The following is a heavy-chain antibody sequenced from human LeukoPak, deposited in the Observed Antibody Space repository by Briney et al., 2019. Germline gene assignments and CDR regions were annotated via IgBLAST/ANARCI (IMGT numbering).Heavy chain of an antibody. CDR1: GGSISSYY. Sequence: SGTLSLTCTVSGGSISSYYWSWIRQPPGKGLEWIGYIYYSGSTNYNPSLKSRVTISVDTSKNQFSLKLSSVTAADTAVYYCARDRHGLPTGSKYYGMDVWGQGTTVTVSS. V-gene: IGHV4-59*01. CDR2: IYYSGST. D-gene: IGHD3-10*01. CDR3: ARDRHGLPTGSKYYGMDV. J-gene: IGHJ6*02.